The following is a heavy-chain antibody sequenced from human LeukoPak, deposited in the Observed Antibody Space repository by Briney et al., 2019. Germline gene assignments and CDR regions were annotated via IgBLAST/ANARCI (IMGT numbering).Heavy chain of an antibody. J-gene: IGHJ4*02. CDR3: APNRDLRY. D-gene: IGHD2-21*02. CDR1: GFTFNTYS. CDR2: ISSSSSTI. V-gene: IGHV3-48*02. Sequence: GGSLRLSCAASGFTFNTYSMNWVRQAPGKGLEWVSYISSSSSTIYYADSVKGRFTISRDNAKNSLYLQMNSLRDEDTAVYYCAPNRDLRYWDQGTLVSVSS.